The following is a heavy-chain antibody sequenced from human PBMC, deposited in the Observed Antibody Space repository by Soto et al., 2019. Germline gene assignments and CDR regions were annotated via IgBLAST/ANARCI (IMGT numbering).Heavy chain of an antibody. J-gene: IGHJ3*02. CDR1: AGTFRSYA. CDR2: IIPIFGTA. V-gene: IGHV1-69*13. D-gene: IGHD6-19*01. Sequence: ASVKVSCKAAAGTFRSYAMSWLRQPPGQQLEWMGGIIPIFGTANCAQKFQCRVTITADESTSTAYMELSSLRSEDTAVYYCARDSGYSSGWYYSFDIWGQGTMVTVSS. CDR3: ARDSGYSSGWYYSFDI.